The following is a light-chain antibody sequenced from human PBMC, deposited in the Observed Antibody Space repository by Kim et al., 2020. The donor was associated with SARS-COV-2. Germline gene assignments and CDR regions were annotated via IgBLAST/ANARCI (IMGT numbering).Light chain of an antibody. V-gene: IGKV3-15*01. CDR3: QQYNNWLPIT. CDR2: GAS. Sequence: EIVMTQSPATLSVSPGERATLSCRASQSVSSNLAWYQQKPGQAPRLLIYGASTRATGIPARFSGSGSGTEFTLTIGSLQSEDFAVYYCQQYNNWLPITFGQGTRLEIK. J-gene: IGKJ5*01. CDR1: QSVSSN.